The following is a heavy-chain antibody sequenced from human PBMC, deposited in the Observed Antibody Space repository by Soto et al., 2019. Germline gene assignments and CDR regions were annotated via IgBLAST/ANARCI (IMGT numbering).Heavy chain of an antibody. J-gene: IGHJ4*02. V-gene: IGHV4-34*09. D-gene: IGHD3-10*01. CDR3: ARTVGSGSPDFDY. CDR1: GGSFSGYY. Sequence: SETLSLTCAVYGGSFSGYYWSWILQPPGKGLEWIGHIYYSGSTYYDLSLGSRLTISVDTSKNQFSLRLTSVTAADTAVYYCARTVGSGSPDFDYWGQGTLVTV. CDR2: IYYSGST.